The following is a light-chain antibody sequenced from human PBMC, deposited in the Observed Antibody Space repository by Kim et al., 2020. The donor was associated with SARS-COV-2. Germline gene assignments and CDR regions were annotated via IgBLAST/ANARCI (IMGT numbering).Light chain of an antibody. Sequence: GQSLTISCTGTSSDVGGYNYVSWYQQHPGKAPKLMIYDVSKRPSVVSNRFSGSKSGNTASLTISGLQAEDEADYYCSSYTSSNTYVFGTGTKVTVL. J-gene: IGLJ1*01. CDR3: SSYTSSNTYV. V-gene: IGLV2-14*04. CDR2: DVS. CDR1: SSDVGGYNY.